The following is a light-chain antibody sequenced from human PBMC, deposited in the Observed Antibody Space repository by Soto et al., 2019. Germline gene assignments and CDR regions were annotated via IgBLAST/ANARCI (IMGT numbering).Light chain of an antibody. Sequence: QSVLTQPPSASGTPGQRVTISCSGSSSNIGSNPVDWYQQLPGTAPKVLIYSNNQRPSGVPDRFSGSRSGTSASLAISGLQSQDEADYYCASWDGSLNGVIFGGGTKVTVL. J-gene: IGLJ2*01. V-gene: IGLV1-44*01. CDR2: SNN. CDR1: SSNIGSNP. CDR3: ASWDGSLNGVI.